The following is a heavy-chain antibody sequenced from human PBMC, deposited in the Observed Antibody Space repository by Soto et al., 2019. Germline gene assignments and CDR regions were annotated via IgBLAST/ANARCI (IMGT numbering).Heavy chain of an antibody. J-gene: IGHJ5*02. CDR2: ISAYNGNT. V-gene: IGHV1-18*04. Sequence: QVQLVQSGAEVKKPGASVKVSCKASGYTFRSYGITWVRQAPGRGLEWMGWISAYNGNTTSAQNLQGRVTMTTDTSTTTAYMERRSLRSDDTALYYCARVPGYCSGGSCYAVDPWGQGTLVTVSS. CDR1: GYTFRSYG. D-gene: IGHD2-15*01. CDR3: ARVPGYCSGGSCYAVDP.